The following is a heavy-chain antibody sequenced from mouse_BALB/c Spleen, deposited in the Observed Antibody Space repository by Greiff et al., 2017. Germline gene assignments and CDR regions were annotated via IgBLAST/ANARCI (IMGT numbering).Heavy chain of an antibody. D-gene: IGHD2-4*01. CDR2: ISSGSSTI. V-gene: IGHV5-17*02. CDR1: GFTFSSFG. J-gene: IGHJ4*01. Sequence: EVQRVESGGGLVQPGGSRKLSCAASGFTFSSFGMHWVRQAPEKGLEWVAYISSGSSTIYYADTVKGRFTISRDNPKNTLFLQMTSLRSEDTAMYYCARRGLYYEYYYAMDYWGQGTSVTVSS. CDR3: ARRGLYYEYYYAMDY.